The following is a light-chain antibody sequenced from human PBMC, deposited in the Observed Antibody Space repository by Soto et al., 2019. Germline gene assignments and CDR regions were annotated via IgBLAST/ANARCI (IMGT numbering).Light chain of an antibody. CDR1: QSVSSS. J-gene: IGKJ2*01. Sequence: EIVLTQSPGTLSLSPGERATLSCRASQSVSSSLVWYQQKPGQAPRLLIYAASIRLSGIPDRFSGSGSGTDFTLTISRLEPEDFAVYHCQQYGGLPYTFGQGTKLEIK. CDR2: AAS. CDR3: QQYGGLPYT. V-gene: IGKV3-20*01.